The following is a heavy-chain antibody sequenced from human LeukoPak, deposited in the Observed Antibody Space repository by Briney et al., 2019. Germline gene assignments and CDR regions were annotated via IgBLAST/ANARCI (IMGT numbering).Heavy chain of an antibody. CDR1: GGTFSSYA. CDR3: ARGVVVTATNWFDP. CDR2: IIPILGIA. V-gene: IGHV1-69*04. Sequence: SVKVSCKASGGTFSSYAISWVRQAPGQGLEWVGRIIPILGIANYAQKFQGRVTITADKSTSTAYMELSSLRSEDTAVYYCARGVVVTATNWFDPWGQGTLVTVSS. J-gene: IGHJ5*02. D-gene: IGHD2-21*02.